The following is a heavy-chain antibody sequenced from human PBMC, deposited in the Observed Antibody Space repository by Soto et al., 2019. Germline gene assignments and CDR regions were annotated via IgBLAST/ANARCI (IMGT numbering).Heavy chain of an antibody. V-gene: IGHV3-23*01. CDR2: ITGNGGT. D-gene: IGHD5-18*01. Sequence: EVQLLESGGDLVRAGGSLRLSCAASGFTFSTYAMNWVRHIPGKGLEWVSGITGNGGTYYVDSVKGRFTISRDISKNTLYMQMNSLRVEDTALYYCARDRGTVNTTDGFDHWGPGTLVTFSS. J-gene: IGHJ4*02. CDR3: ARDRGTVNTTDGFDH. CDR1: GFTFSTYA.